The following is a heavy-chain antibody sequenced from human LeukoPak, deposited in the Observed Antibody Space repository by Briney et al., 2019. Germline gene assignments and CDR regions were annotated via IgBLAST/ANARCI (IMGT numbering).Heavy chain of an antibody. J-gene: IGHJ4*02. D-gene: IGHD1-26*01. CDR1: GFTFSSYG. V-gene: IGHV3-30*02. Sequence: QPGGSLRLSCAASGFTFSSYGMHWVRQAPGKGLEWVAFIRYNGSNKYYADSVKGRFTISRDNSKNTLYLQMNSLRAEDTAVYYCAKEGPEWELLVDYWGQGTLVTVSS. CDR3: AKEGPEWELLVDY. CDR2: IRYNGSNK.